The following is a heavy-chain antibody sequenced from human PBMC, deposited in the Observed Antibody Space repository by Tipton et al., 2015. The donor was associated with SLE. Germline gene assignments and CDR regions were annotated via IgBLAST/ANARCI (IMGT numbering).Heavy chain of an antibody. CDR1: GGTLSSYT. V-gene: IGHV1-69*05. CDR3: ASKYYYYGMDV. J-gene: IGHJ6*02. Sequence: QSGPEVKKPGSSVKVSCKASGGTLSSYTISWVRQAPGQGLEWMGGIIPIFGTPNYAQKFQGRVTIITDESTSTAYMELSSLRSEDTAVYYCASKYYYYGMDVWGQGTTVTVSS. CDR2: IIPIFGTP.